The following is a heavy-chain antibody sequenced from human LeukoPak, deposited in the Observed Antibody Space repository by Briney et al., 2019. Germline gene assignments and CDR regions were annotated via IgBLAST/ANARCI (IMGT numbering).Heavy chain of an antibody. CDR1: GGSISSSSYY. Sequence: PSETLSLTCTVSGGSISSSSYYWGWIRQPPGKGLEWIGSMYYSGSTYYNPSLKSRVTISVDTSKNQFSLKLSSVTAADTAVYYCVRVLTGSWGQGTRVTVSS. V-gene: IGHV4-39*01. CDR2: MYYSGST. J-gene: IGHJ4*02. CDR3: VRVLTGS. D-gene: IGHD3-9*01.